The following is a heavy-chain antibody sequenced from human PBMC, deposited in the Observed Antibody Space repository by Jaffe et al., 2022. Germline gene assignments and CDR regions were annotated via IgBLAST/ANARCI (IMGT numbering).Heavy chain of an antibody. CDR1: GGSFSGYY. J-gene: IGHJ3*02. CDR3: SLTREGYCSGGSCFDAFDI. V-gene: IGHV4-34*01. D-gene: IGHD2-15*01. CDR2: INHSGST. Sequence: QVQLQQWGAGLLKPSETLSLTCAVYGGSFSGYYWSWIRQPPGKGLEWIGEINHSGSTNYNPSLKSRVTISVDTSKNQFSLKLSSVTAADTAVYYCSLTREGYCSGGSCFDAFDIWGQGTMVTVSS.